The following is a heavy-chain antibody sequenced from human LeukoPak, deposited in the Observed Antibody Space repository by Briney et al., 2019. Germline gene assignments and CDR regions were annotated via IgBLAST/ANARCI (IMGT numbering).Heavy chain of an antibody. D-gene: IGHD1-26*01. CDR3: ARGKSGTYSY. CDR2: ISSSGSTV. V-gene: IGHV3-48*03. CDR1: GFTFSSYA. J-gene: IGHJ4*02. Sequence: SGGSLRLSCTASGFTFSSYAMNWVRQAPGKGLQWVSYISSSGSTVYYADSVKGRSTISRDNAKNSLYLQMNSLRAEDTAVYYCARGKSGTYSYWGQGTLVTVSS.